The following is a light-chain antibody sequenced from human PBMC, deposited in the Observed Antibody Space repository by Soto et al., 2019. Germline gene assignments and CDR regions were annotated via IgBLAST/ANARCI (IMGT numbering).Light chain of an antibody. CDR2: DAS. Sequence: DIQMTQSPSSLSASVGDRVTITCQASQDITNYLNWYQQKPGKAPKLLIYDASNLETGVPSRFSRSGSGTDFTFTISSLQPEDIATYYCQQYDNSITFGQGTRLEIK. J-gene: IGKJ5*01. CDR1: QDITNY. V-gene: IGKV1-33*01. CDR3: QQYDNSIT.